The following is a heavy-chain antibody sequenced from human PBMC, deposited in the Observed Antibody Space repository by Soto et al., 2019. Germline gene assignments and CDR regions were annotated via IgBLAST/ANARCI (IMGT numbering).Heavy chain of an antibody. J-gene: IGHJ6*02. Sequence: QVQLVESGGGVVQPGRSLRLSCAASGFTFSSYGMHWVRQAPGKGLEWVAVIWYDGSNKYYADSVKGRFTISRDNSKNTLYLQMNSLRAEDTAVYYCAREYGDYYPGFDYYYGMDVWGQGTTVTVSS. CDR2: IWYDGSNK. CDR1: GFTFSSYG. D-gene: IGHD4-17*01. CDR3: AREYGDYYPGFDYYYGMDV. V-gene: IGHV3-33*01.